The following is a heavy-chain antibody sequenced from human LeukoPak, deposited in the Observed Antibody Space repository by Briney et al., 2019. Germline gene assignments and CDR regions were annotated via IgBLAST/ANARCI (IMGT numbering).Heavy chain of an antibody. Sequence: GGSLRLSCAASGFTFSSYAMSWVRQAPGKGLEWVSGISGHGGNTYYADSVGGRFTISRDNSKNTLYLQMNSLRAEDTAVYYCANQPSLSSITDYWGQGTLVTVSS. CDR1: GFTFSSYA. J-gene: IGHJ4*02. CDR2: ISGHGGNT. D-gene: IGHD1-14*01. CDR3: ANQPSLSSITDY. V-gene: IGHV3-23*01.